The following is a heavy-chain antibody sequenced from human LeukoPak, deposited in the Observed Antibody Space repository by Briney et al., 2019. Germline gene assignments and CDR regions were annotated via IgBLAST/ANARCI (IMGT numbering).Heavy chain of an antibody. Sequence: SETLSLTCAVYGGSFSGYYWSWIRQPPGKGLEWIGEINHSGSTNYNLSLKSRVTISVDTSKNQFSLKLSSVTAADTAVYYCARDLTTEHWGQGTLVTVSS. CDR2: INHSGST. J-gene: IGHJ4*02. CDR1: GGSFSGYY. D-gene: IGHD4-17*01. V-gene: IGHV4-34*01. CDR3: ARDLTTEH.